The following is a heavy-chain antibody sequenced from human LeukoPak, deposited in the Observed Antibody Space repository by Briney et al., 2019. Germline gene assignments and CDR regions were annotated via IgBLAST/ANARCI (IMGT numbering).Heavy chain of an antibody. D-gene: IGHD6-19*01. Sequence: SETLSLTCTVSGGSISSYYWSWIRQPPGKGPEWIGYIYYSGTTNYNPSLKSRVTISIDTAKNQFSLKLSSVTAADTAVYYCARQGIRGQWLVHFDYWGQGTLVTVSS. J-gene: IGHJ4*02. V-gene: IGHV4-59*08. CDR2: IYYSGTT. CDR1: GGSISSYY. CDR3: ARQGIRGQWLVHFDY.